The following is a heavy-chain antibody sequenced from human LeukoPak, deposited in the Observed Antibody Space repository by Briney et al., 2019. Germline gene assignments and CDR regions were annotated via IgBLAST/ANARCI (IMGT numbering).Heavy chain of an antibody. J-gene: IGHJ4*02. CDR1: GYNFTDYY. CDR3: ARERYSSGDY. D-gene: IGHD6-19*01. CDR2: INPNTGRT. Sequence: ASVKVSCKTSGYNFTDYYIHWVRQAPGQGLEWMGWINPNTGRTDSAQKFQGRVTITRDTSASTAYMELSSLRSEDTAVYYCARERYSSGDYWGQGTLVTVSS. V-gene: IGHV1-2*02.